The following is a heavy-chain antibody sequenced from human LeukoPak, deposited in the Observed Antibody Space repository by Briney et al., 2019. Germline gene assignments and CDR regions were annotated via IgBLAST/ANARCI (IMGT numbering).Heavy chain of an antibody. CDR1: GFTFSSYA. J-gene: IGHJ4*02. D-gene: IGHD2-8*01. V-gene: IGHV3-23*01. CDR3: AKGEWTFDY. Sequence: GGSLRLSCAASGFTFSSYAMSWVRQAPGKGLQWVSGISGSGGSTYYAESVKGRFTISRDNSKNTLYLKMNSLRAEDTAVYYCAKGEWTFDYWGQGTLVTVSS. CDR2: ISGSGGST.